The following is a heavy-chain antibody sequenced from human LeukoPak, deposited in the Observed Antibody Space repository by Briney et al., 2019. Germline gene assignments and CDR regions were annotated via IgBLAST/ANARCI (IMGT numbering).Heavy chain of an antibody. J-gene: IGHJ6*03. CDR3: ARVDIVVVPAATEYYYYYMDV. D-gene: IGHD2-2*03. V-gene: IGHV3-64*01. Sequence: PGGSLRLSCAASGFTFSSYAMHWVRQAPGKGLEYVSAISSNGGSTYYANSVKGRFTISRDNSKNTLYLQMGSLRAEDMAVYYCARVDIVVVPAATEYYYYYMDVWGKGTTVTVSS. CDR1: GFTFSSYA. CDR2: ISSNGGST.